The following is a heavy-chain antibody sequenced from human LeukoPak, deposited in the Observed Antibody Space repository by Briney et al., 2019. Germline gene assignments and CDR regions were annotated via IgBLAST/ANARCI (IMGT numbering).Heavy chain of an antibody. J-gene: IGHJ5*02. CDR2: IYYSGST. CDR3: ARLSGGRDKYQLLLGWVAEFDP. D-gene: IGHD2-2*01. CDR1: GGSISSGGYY. Sequence: PSETLSLTCTVSGGSISSGGYYWSWIRQPPGKGLEWIGYIYYSGSTNYNPSLKSRVTISVDTSKNQFSLKLSSVTAADTAVYYCARLSGGRDKYQLLLGWVAEFDPWGQGTLVTVSS. V-gene: IGHV4-61*08.